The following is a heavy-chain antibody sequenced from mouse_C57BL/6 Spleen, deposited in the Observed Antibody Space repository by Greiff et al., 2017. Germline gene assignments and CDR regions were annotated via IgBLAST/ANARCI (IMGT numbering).Heavy chain of an antibody. D-gene: IGHD2-1*01. J-gene: IGHJ3*01. V-gene: IGHV1-55*01. CDR3: ARYGNYPWFAY. Sequence: VQVVESGAELVKPGASVKMSCKASGYTFTSYWITWVKQRPGQGLEWIGDIYPGSGSTNYNEKFKSKATLTVDTSSSTAYMQLSSLTSEDSAVYYCARYGNYPWFAYWGQGTLVTVSA. CDR2: IYPGSGST. CDR1: GYTFTSYW.